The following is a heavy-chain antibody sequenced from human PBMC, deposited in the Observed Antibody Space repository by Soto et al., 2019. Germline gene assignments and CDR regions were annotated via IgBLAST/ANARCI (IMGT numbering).Heavy chain of an antibody. V-gene: IGHV4-34*01. Sequence: NPSETLALTCAVYGGSFSGYYWRWIRQPPGKGLEWIGEINHSGSTNYNPSLKSRVTISVDTSKNQFSLKLSSVTAADTAVYYCARELLWFETDYYGMDVWGQGTTVT. CDR1: GGSFSGYY. J-gene: IGHJ6*02. CDR2: INHSGST. D-gene: IGHD3-10*01. CDR3: ARELLWFETDYYGMDV.